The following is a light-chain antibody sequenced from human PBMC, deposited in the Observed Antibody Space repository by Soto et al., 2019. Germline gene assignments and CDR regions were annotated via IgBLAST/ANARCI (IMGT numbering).Light chain of an antibody. V-gene: IGKV3-20*01. Sequence: ETVLTQSPGTLSLSPGERATLSCRARQSVSSSYLAWYQQKPGQAPRLLIYDASSRATGIPDRFSGSGSGTEFTLSISRLEAEDFAVYYCQQYVRSPPSWTFGQGTKVEIK. J-gene: IGKJ1*01. CDR3: QQYVRSPPSWT. CDR2: DAS. CDR1: QSVSSSY.